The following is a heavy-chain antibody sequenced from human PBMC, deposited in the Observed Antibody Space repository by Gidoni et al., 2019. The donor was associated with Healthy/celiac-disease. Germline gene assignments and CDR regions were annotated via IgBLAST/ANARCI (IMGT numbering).Heavy chain of an antibody. CDR2: IGTAGDT. J-gene: IGHJ3*02. CDR3: ARSSFGFGELEI. V-gene: IGHV3-13*04. CDR1: GFTFSSYD. Sequence: EVQLVESGGGLVQPGGSLRLSCAASGFTFSSYDMHWVRQATGKGLEWVSAIGTAGDTYYPGSVKGRFTISRENAKNSLYLQMNSLRAGDTAVYYCARSSFGFGELEIWGQGTMVTVSS. D-gene: IGHD3-10*01.